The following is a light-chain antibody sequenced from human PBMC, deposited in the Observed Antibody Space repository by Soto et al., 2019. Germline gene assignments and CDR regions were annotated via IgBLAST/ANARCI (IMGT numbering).Light chain of an antibody. V-gene: IGLV2-14*01. CDR1: SSDVGGYNY. J-gene: IGLJ2*01. Sequence: QSALTQPASVSGSPGQSITISCTGTSSDVGGYNYVSWYQQYPGKAPKLMIYDVTNRPSGVSNRFSGSKSGNTASLTISGLQAEDEADYYCSSYTSIITLVFGGGTKLTVL. CDR3: SSYTSIITLV. CDR2: DVT.